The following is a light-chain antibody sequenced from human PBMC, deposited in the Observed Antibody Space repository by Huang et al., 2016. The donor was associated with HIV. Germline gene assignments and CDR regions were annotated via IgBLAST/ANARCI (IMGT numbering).Light chain of an antibody. Sequence: DIVMTKSPDSLAVSLGERATINCKSSQILLYSSNNKNYLAWYQQKPGQPPKLLIYWASTRESGVPDRFSGSGSETDFTLTISSLQAEDVAVYYCHQYYATGTFGQGTKVEI. CDR3: HQYYATGT. CDR2: WAS. J-gene: IGKJ1*01. CDR1: QILLYSSNNKNY. V-gene: IGKV4-1*01.